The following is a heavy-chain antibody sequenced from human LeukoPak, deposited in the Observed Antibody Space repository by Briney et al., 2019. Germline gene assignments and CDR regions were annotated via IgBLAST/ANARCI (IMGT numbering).Heavy chain of an antibody. J-gene: IGHJ3*02. D-gene: IGHD3-22*01. Sequence: GGSLRLSCAASGFTFSSYAMSWVRQAPGKGLEWVSAISGSGGSTYYADSVKGRFTISRDNSKNTLCLQMNSLRAEDTAVYYCAKGYYYDSSGYDGHAFDIWGQGTMVTVSS. V-gene: IGHV3-23*01. CDR3: AKGYYYDSSGYDGHAFDI. CDR1: GFTFSSYA. CDR2: ISGSGGST.